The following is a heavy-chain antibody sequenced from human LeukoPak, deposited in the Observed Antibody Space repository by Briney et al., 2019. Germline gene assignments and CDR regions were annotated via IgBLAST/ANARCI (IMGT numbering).Heavy chain of an antibody. Sequence: ASVKVSCKASGYTFTSYAMHWVRQAPGQRLEWMGWINAGNGNTRYSQKFQGRVTITRDTSASTAYMELSSLRSEDTAVYYCARDLTSGSYSPNWFDPWGQGTLVTVSS. CDR1: GYTFTSYA. J-gene: IGHJ5*02. CDR2: INAGNGNT. V-gene: IGHV1-3*01. D-gene: IGHD1-26*01. CDR3: ARDLTSGSYSPNWFDP.